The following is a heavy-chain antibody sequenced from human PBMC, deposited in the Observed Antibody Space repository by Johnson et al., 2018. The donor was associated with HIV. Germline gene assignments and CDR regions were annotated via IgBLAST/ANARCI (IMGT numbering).Heavy chain of an antibody. CDR3: ARDQGWVTTQGDLDAFDI. V-gene: IGHV3-30-3*01. Sequence: VQLLESGGGVVQPGRSLRLSCAASGFTFSSYAMHWVRQAPGKGLEWVAVISYDGSNKYYADSVKGRFTISRDNSKNTLYLQMNSLRAEDTAVYYCARDQGWVTTQGDLDAFDIWGQGTMVTVSS. J-gene: IGHJ3*02. CDR1: GFTFSSYA. CDR2: ISYDGSNK. D-gene: IGHD4-17*01.